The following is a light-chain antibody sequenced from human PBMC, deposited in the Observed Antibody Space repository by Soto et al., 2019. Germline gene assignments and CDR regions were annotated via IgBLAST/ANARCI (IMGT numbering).Light chain of an antibody. J-gene: IGKJ4*01. V-gene: IGKV1-5*03. CDR1: ESISSW. CDR3: QQYSRFSLT. Sequence: DIQMTQSPSTLSASVGDRVTITCRASESISSWLAWYQQKPGKAPKLLIYKASSLESGVPPRFTGSGSGTEFTLTISSLQPDDFATYYCQQYSRFSLTFGGGTKVEIK. CDR2: KAS.